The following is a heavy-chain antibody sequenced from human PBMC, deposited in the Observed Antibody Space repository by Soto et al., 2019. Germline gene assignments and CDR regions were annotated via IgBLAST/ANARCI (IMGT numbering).Heavy chain of an antibody. D-gene: IGHD1-20*01. J-gene: IGHJ6*02. Sequence: QVQLVQSGAEVKKPGSSVKVSCKASGGTFSSYAISWVRQAPGQGLEWMGGIIPIFGTANYAQKFQGRVTITADESTSTAYMAPSSLRSADTAVYYCARGITGTVSYYYGMDVWGQGTTVTVSS. CDR1: GGTFSSYA. V-gene: IGHV1-69*12. CDR3: ARGITGTVSYYYGMDV. CDR2: IIPIFGTA.